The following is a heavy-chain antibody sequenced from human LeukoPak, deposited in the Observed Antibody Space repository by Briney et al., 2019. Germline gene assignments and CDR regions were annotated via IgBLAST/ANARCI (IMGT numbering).Heavy chain of an antibody. J-gene: IGHJ4*02. D-gene: IGHD6-19*01. CDR2: MNPNSDNT. CDR3: ASWPAGWYGEDS. Sequence: ASVKVSCKASGYTFTSYDINWVRQATGQGLEWMGWMNPNSDNTGYAQMFQGRVTMTRNTSISTVDMELSSLRSEDTAVYYCASWPAGWYGEDSWGQGTLVTVSP. CDR1: GYTFTSYD. V-gene: IGHV1-8*01.